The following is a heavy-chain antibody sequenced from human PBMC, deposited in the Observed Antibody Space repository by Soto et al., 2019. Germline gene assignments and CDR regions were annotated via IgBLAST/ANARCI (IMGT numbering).Heavy chain of an antibody. Sequence: GGSLRLSCAASGFTFSSYAMHWVRQAPGKGLEWVAVISYDGSNKYYADSVKGRFTISRDNSKNTLYLQMNSLRAEDAAVYYCARGALWFGELAPFDYWGQGTLVTVPS. J-gene: IGHJ4*02. D-gene: IGHD3-10*01. CDR2: ISYDGSNK. CDR1: GFTFSSYA. V-gene: IGHV3-30-3*01. CDR3: ARGALWFGELAPFDY.